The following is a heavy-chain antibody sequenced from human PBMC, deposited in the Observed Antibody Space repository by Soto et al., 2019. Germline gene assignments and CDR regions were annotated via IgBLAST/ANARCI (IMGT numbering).Heavy chain of an antibody. CDR3: ARVQLRNYDAFDI. J-gene: IGHJ3*02. Sequence: PGGSLRLSCAASGFTFSSYAMSWVRQAPGKGLEWVSVISGSDDSTYYADSVKGRFTISRDNAKNSLYLQMNSLRAEDTAVYYCARVQLRNYDAFDIWGQGTMVTVSS. V-gene: IGHV3-23*01. CDR1: GFTFSSYA. D-gene: IGHD1-1*01. CDR2: ISGSDDST.